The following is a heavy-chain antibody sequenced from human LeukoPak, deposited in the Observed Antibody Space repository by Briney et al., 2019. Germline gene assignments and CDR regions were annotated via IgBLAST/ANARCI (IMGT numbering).Heavy chain of an antibody. CDR2: TSYDGSNK. D-gene: IGHD3-22*01. Sequence: GGSLRLSCAASGFTFSSYAMHWVRQAPGKGLEWVAVTSYDGSNKYYADSVKGRFTISRDNSKNTLYLQMNSLRAEDTAVYYCARVHPDYYDSSGNLDYWGQGTLVTVSS. CDR3: ARVHPDYYDSSGNLDY. V-gene: IGHV3-30*04. J-gene: IGHJ4*02. CDR1: GFTFSSYA.